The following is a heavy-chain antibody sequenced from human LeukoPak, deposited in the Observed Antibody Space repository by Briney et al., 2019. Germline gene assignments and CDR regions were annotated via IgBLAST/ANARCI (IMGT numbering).Heavy chain of an antibody. CDR2: LTWNSDTI. CDR3: TKDMSPTGTTLGYLDS. Sequence: GGSLRLSCVASGFTFDDYAMHWVRQAPGKGLEWVSGLTWNSDTIGYADSVKGRFSISRDNAKNSLYLEMNSLRPADTALYYCTKDMSPTGTTLGYLDSWGQGTLVTVSS. J-gene: IGHJ4*02. V-gene: IGHV3-9*01. CDR1: GFTFDDYA. D-gene: IGHD1-1*01.